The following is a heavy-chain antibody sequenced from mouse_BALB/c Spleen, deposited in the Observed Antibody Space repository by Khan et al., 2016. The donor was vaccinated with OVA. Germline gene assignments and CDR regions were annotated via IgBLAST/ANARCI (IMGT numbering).Heavy chain of an antibody. V-gene: IGHV1-5*01. D-gene: IGHD2-1*01. J-gene: IGHJ2*01. CDR3: ARNGFGNYVIWDY. Sequence: VQLQQPGTVLARPGASVKMSCKASGYTFTNYWMHWVQQRPGQGLEWIGTIYPGNRDTNYNQKFTGKAKLTAVPSTSPAYMALSSLTNEDSAVYYCARNGFGNYVIWDYWGQGTTLTVSS. CDR2: IYPGNRDT. CDR1: GYTFTNYW.